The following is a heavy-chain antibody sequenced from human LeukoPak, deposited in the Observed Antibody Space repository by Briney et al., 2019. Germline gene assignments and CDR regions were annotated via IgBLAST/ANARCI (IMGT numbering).Heavy chain of an antibody. CDR1: GFTFTTYA. V-gene: IGHV3-23*01. Sequence: PGGSLRLSCAASGFTFTTYAMNWVRQARGKGLEWVSVISGSGGSTYYADPVKGRFTISRDNSKNTLYLEVNRLRAEDTAVYYCATAFYFDSSGPYWYFDLWGRGTLVTVSS. CDR2: ISGSGGST. CDR3: ATAFYFDSSGPYWYFDL. J-gene: IGHJ2*01. D-gene: IGHD3-22*01.